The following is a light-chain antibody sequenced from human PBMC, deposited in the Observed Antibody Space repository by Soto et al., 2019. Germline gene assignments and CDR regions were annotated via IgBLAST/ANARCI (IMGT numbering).Light chain of an antibody. CDR3: QQYLDWRT. V-gene: IGKV3-15*01. CDR2: DAS. CDR1: QSVGSR. J-gene: IGKJ2*02. Sequence: EIVMTQSPATLSVSPGEGATLSCRASQSVGSRVAWYQQKPGQPPRLLIHDASTRATGVPARFSGSGSGTHFTLTITSLQSEDFAVYYCQQYLDWRTFGQGTKLEIK.